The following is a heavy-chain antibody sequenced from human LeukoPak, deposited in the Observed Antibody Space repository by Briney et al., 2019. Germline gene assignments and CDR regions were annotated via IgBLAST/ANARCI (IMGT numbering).Heavy chain of an antibody. D-gene: IGHD2-2*01. CDR3: AKARQGCSSTSCYDEFDY. V-gene: IGHV3-23*01. CDR2: IRGSGGST. J-gene: IGHJ4*02. Sequence: GGSLRLSCAASGFTFSSYAMSWVRQAPGKGLEWVSAIRGSGGSTYYADSVKGRFTISRDNSKNTLYLQMNSLRAEDTAVYYCAKARQGCSSTSCYDEFDYWGQGTLVTVSS. CDR1: GFTFSSYA.